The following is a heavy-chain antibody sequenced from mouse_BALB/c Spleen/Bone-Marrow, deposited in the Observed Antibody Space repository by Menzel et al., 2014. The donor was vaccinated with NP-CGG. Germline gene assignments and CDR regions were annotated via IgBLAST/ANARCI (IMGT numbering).Heavy chain of an antibody. CDR3: ARRGYAIDY. CDR1: GYTFTSYW. CDR2: IYPGDGDT. Sequence: VKLMESGAELARPGASVKLSCKASGYTFTSYWMQWVKQRPGQGLEWIGAIYPGDGDTRYTQKFKGKATLTADKSSSTAYMQLSSLASEDSAVYYCARRGYAIDYWGQGTSVTVSS. J-gene: IGHJ4*01. V-gene: IGHV1-87*01.